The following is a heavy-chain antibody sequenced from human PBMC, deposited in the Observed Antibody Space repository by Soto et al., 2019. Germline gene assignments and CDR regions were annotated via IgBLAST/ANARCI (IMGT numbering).Heavy chain of an antibody. D-gene: IGHD6-19*01. V-gene: IGHV5-51*03. J-gene: IGHJ4*02. CDR2: IYPGDSDT. Sequence: EVQLVQSGAEVKKPGESLKISCKGSGYSFTSYWIGWVRQMPGKGLEWMGIIYPGDSDTRYSPSFQGQVTISADKSIXTAYLQWSSLKASDTAMYYCARWLISSGWSSAFDYWGQGTLVTVSS. CDR1: GYSFTSYW. CDR3: ARWLISSGWSSAFDY.